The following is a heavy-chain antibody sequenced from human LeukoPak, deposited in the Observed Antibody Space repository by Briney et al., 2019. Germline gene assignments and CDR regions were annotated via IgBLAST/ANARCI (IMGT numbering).Heavy chain of an antibody. V-gene: IGHV3-66*01. J-gene: IGHJ3*02. D-gene: IGHD6-13*01. CDR1: GFTVSSNY. CDR2: IYSGGST. CDR3: AKEGIAAAGRAFDI. Sequence: GGSLRLSCAASGFTVSSNYTSWVRQAPGKGLEWVSVIYSGGSTYYADSVKGRFAISRDNSKNTLYLQMNSLRAEDTAVYYCAKEGIAAAGRAFDIWGQGTMVTVSS.